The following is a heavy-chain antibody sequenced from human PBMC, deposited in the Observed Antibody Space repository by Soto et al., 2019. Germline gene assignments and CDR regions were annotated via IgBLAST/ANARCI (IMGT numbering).Heavy chain of an antibody. CDR1: GYAFTGYY. CDR2: INPNSGDT. CDR3: ATRYSYVHF. D-gene: IGHD5-18*01. Sequence: DSLKVSCKSSGYAFTGYYIHWVRQAPGQGLEWMGWINPNSGDTNYAQKFQGRVTMTRDTSFSTAYMELSSLRSDDTAVYYCATRYSYVHFWGQGTLVIVSS. V-gene: IGHV1-2*02. J-gene: IGHJ4*02.